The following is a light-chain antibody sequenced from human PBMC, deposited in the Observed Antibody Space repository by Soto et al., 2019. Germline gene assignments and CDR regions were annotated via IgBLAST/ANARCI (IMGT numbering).Light chain of an antibody. CDR3: QQYYALPYT. J-gene: IGKJ2*01. CDR1: QDISNY. Sequence: DIQMTQSPSSLSASVGDRVTITCQASQDISNYLNWYQQKPGKAPKLLIYDASNLQTGVPSRFSGGGSGTDFTFTISSLQPADVATYFCQQYYALPYTFGQGTKLEIK. V-gene: IGKV1-33*01. CDR2: DAS.